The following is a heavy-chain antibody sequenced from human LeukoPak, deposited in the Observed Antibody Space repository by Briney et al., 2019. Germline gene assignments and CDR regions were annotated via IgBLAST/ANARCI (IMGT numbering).Heavy chain of an antibody. V-gene: IGHV1-46*01. Sequence: GASVKVSCKASGYTFTSYYMHWVRQAPGQGLERMGIINPSGGSTSYAQKFQGRVTMTRDMSTSTVYMELSSLRSEDTAVYYCARASSSGWYPFDYWGQGTLVTVSS. J-gene: IGHJ4*02. D-gene: IGHD6-19*01. CDR2: INPSGGST. CDR3: ARASSSGWYPFDY. CDR1: GYTFTSYY.